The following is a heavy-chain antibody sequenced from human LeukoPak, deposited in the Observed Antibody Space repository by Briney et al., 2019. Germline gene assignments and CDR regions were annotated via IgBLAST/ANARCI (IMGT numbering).Heavy chain of an antibody. D-gene: IGHD6-6*01. CDR2: IYYSGST. CDR3: ARDLGDSSSSYRFDP. Sequence: PSQTLSLTCTVSGGSISSGSYYWSWIRQPAGKGLEWIGYIYYSGSTNYNPSLKSRVTILADTSKNQFSLKLSSVTAADTAVYYCARDLGDSSSSYRFDPRGQGTLVTVSS. CDR1: GGSISSGSYY. J-gene: IGHJ5*02. V-gene: IGHV4-61*10.